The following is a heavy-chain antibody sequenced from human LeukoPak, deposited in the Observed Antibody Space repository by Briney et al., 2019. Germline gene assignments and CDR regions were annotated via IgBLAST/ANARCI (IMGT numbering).Heavy chain of an antibody. V-gene: IGHV5-51*01. CDR2: IYPGDSDT. Sequence: GESLKISCKGSGYSITSYWIGWVRQLPGKGLEWMGIIYPGDSDTRYSPSFQGQVTISADKSISTAYLQWSSLKASDTAMYYCARICSGGSCYSNYYYGKDVWGQGTTVTVSS. CDR3: ARICSGGSCYSNYYYGKDV. J-gene: IGHJ6*02. D-gene: IGHD2-15*01. CDR1: GYSITSYW.